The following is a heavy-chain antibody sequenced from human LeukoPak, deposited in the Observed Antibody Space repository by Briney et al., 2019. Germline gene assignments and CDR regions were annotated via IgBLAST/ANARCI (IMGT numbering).Heavy chain of an antibody. CDR1: GFTFNSYS. D-gene: IGHD4-23*01. Sequence: GGSLRLSCAASGFTFNSYSMHWVRQAPGKGLEWVTAISDDETYKFYADSVKGRFTISRDNSKNTLYLQMNSLRVEDTAVYYCTTFSYAGNAGGSAGSWGQGTLVTVSS. CDR2: ISDDETYK. J-gene: IGHJ5*02. CDR3: TTFSYAGNAGGSAGS. V-gene: IGHV3-30-3*01.